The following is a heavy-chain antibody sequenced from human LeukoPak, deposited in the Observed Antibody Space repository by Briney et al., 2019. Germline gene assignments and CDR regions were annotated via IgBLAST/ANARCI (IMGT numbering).Heavy chain of an antibody. D-gene: IGHD5-12*01. CDR1: GGSISGYY. V-gene: IGHV4-59*08. Sequence: PSQTLSLTCTVSGGSISGYYWTWIRQPPGKGMEWIGYIYHGGNIKYNPSLKSRITISVDTSKNQVSLRLSSVTAADTAMYYCARLHPSQSGFSDYWGQGTLVTVSS. CDR2: IYHGGNI. J-gene: IGHJ4*02. CDR3: ARLHPSQSGFSDY.